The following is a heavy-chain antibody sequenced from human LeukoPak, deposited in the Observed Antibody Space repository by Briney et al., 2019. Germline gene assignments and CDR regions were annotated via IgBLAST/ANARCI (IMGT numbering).Heavy chain of an antibody. CDR2: NWNGGST. CDR3: ARRDSYCGGDCYPD. V-gene: IGHV3-20*04. J-gene: IGHJ4*02. D-gene: IGHD2-21*02. Sequence: GGSLRLSCAAFGFIFDDYGMSWVRQAPGKGLEWVSGNWNGGSTGYADSVKGRFTISRDNAKNSLYLQMNSLRAEDTALYYCARRDSYCGGDCYPDWGQGTLVTVSS. CDR1: GFIFDDYG.